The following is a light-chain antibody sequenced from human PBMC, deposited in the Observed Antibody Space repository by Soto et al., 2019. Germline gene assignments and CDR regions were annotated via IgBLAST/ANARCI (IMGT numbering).Light chain of an antibody. CDR1: QGIRND. Sequence: DIQMTQSPSSLSASVGDRVTITCRASQGIRNDLGWYQQKPGKAPKRLIYDASNLQSGVPSRFSGSGSGTDFTFTISSLQPEDIATYYCQKCGIAPFTFGGGTKVDIK. CDR2: DAS. J-gene: IGKJ4*01. CDR3: QKCGIAPFT. V-gene: IGKV1-17*01.